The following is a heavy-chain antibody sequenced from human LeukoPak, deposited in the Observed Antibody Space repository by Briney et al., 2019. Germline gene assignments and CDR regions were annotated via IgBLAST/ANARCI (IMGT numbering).Heavy chain of an antibody. CDR2: INHGGSA. V-gene: IGHV4-34*01. J-gene: IGHJ4*02. CDR3: ARAPMGHSGSYRY. D-gene: IGHD3-10*01. Sequence: PSETLSLTCAVSGGSFSGYYWSWIPQPPGKGLEWLGEINHGGSANYNPSLKSRVTISVDTSKNQFSLKLSSVTAADTAVYYCARAPMGHSGSYRYWGQGTLVTVSS. CDR1: GGSFSGYY.